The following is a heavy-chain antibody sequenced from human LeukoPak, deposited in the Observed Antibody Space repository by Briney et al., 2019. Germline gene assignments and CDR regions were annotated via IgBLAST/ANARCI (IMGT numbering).Heavy chain of an antibody. CDR2: IYYSGST. V-gene: IGHV4-39*01. Sequence: SETLSLTCTVSGGSISSSSYYWGWIRQPPGKGLEWIGSIYYSGSTYYNPSLKSRVTISVDTSKNQFSLKLSSVTAADTAVYYCARHRSMVAPDYWGQGTLVTVSS. J-gene: IGHJ4*02. CDR3: ARHRSMVAPDY. D-gene: IGHD2-8*01. CDR1: GGSISSSSYY.